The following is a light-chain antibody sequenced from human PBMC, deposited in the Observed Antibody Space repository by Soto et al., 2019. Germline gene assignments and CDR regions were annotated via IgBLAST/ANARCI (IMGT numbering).Light chain of an antibody. CDR3: QQYNSYLT. CDR2: DAS. J-gene: IGKJ3*01. CDR1: QSIIGW. Sequence: DIQMTQTPSTLSASVGDRVTITCRASQSIIGWLAWYQQKPGKAPKLLVYDASSLESGVPSRFSGSGSGTEFTLTIGCLQPDDFATYYCQQYNSYLTFGPGTKVDIK. V-gene: IGKV1-5*01.